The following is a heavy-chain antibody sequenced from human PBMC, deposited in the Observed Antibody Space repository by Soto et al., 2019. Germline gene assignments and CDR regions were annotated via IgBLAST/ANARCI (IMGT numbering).Heavy chain of an antibody. Sequence: SETLSLTCAVSGYSISSGYYWGWTRQPPGKGLEWIGSIYHSGSTYYNQSLKSRVTISVDTSKNQFSLKLSSVTAADTAVYYCARDWGQRITIFGVVTGDAFDIWGQGTMVT. J-gene: IGHJ3*02. V-gene: IGHV4-38-2*02. CDR1: GYSISSGYY. CDR2: IYHSGST. CDR3: ARDWGQRITIFGVVTGDAFDI. D-gene: IGHD3-3*01.